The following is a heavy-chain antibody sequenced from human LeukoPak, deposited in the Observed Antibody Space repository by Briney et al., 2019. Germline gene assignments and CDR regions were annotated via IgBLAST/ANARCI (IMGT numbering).Heavy chain of an antibody. V-gene: IGHV4-39*07. D-gene: IGHD5-12*01. CDR1: GASISSSSYY. CDR3: SGPEGGYGSGYYYYYMDV. CDR2: IYYTGST. Sequence: SETLSLTCTVSGASISSSSYYWGWIRQPPGKGLEWIGIIYYTGSTYYNPSLKSRLTISIDTSKKQFSLKLTSVTAADTAVYYCSGPEGGYGSGYYYYYMDVWGKGTTVTVSS. J-gene: IGHJ6*03.